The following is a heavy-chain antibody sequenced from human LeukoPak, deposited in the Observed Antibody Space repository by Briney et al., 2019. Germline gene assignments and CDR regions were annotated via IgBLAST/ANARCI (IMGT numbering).Heavy chain of an antibody. J-gene: IGHJ4*02. D-gene: IGHD3-22*01. CDR2: IYSGGST. CDR1: GFTVSSNY. Sequence: PGGSLRLPCAASGFTVSSNYMSWVRQAPGKGLEWVSVIYSGGSTYYADSVKGRFTISRDNSKNTLYLQMNSLRAEDTAVYYCARVTEARDSSGYYPDYWGQGTLVTVSS. V-gene: IGHV3-66*02. CDR3: ARVTEARDSSGYYPDY.